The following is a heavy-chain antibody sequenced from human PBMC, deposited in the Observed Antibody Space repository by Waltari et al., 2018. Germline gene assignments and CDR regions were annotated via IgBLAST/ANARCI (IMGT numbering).Heavy chain of an antibody. CDR2: FDPEDGET. CDR3: ATDPSLAAMADY. Sequence: QVPLVQSGAEVKKPGASVKVSCKVSGYTLTELSMHWVRQAPGKGLEWMGGFDPEDGETIYAQKFQGRVTMTEDTSTDTAYMELSSLRSEDTAGYYCATDPSLAAMADYWGQGTLVTVSS. CDR1: GYTLTELS. V-gene: IGHV1-24*01. D-gene: IGHD5-18*01. J-gene: IGHJ4*02.